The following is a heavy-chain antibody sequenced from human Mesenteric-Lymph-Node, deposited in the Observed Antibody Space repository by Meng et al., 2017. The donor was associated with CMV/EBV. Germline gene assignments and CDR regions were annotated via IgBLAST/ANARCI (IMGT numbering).Heavy chain of an antibody. CDR1: GGSFSGYY. CDR3: ARLKEDYGMDV. V-gene: IGHV4-59*01. J-gene: IGHJ6*02. Sequence: SETLSLTCAVYGGSFSGYYWSWIRQPPGKGLEWIGYIYYSGSTNYNPSLKSRVTISVDTSKNQFSLKLSSVTAADTAVYYCARLKEDYGMDVWGQGTTVTVSS. CDR2: IYYSGST.